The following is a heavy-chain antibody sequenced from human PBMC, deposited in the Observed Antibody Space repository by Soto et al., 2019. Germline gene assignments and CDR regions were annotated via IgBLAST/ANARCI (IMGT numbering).Heavy chain of an antibody. J-gene: IGHJ4*02. CDR3: ARWPNIVVVVAATAFDY. V-gene: IGHV4-34*01. Sequence: SQTLSLTCAVDGGSFSGYYWSWIRQPPGKGLEWIGEINHSGSTNYNPSLKSRVTISVDTSKNQFSLKLSSVTAADTAVYYCARWPNIVVVVAATAFDYWGQGTRVTVYS. D-gene: IGHD2-15*01. CDR1: GGSFSGYY. CDR2: INHSGST.